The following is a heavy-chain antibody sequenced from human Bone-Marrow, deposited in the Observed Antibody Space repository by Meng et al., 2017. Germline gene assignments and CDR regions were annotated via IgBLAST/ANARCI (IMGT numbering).Heavy chain of an antibody. CDR2: ISSSGSTI. J-gene: IGHJ6*02. Sequence: GGSLRLSCAASGFTFSSYEMNWVRQAPGKGLEWVSYISSSGSTIYYADSVKGRFTISRDNAKNSLYLQMNSLRAEDTAVYYCARGVTAAGTWYYYYGMDVWGQGTTVTVSS. V-gene: IGHV3-48*03. D-gene: IGHD6-13*01. CDR1: GFTFSSYE. CDR3: ARGVTAAGTWYYYYGMDV.